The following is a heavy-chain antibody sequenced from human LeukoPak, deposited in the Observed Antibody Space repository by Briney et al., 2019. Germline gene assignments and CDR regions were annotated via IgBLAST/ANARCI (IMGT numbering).Heavy chain of an antibody. CDR2: ISSSGSTI. CDR1: GFTFSDYY. CDR3: ARWDTATVDAFDI. Sequence: GGSLRLSCAASGFTFSDYYMSWIRQAPGKGLEWVSYISSSGSTIYYADSVKGRFTISRDNAKNSLYLQMNSLRAEDTAVYYCARWDTATVDAFDIWGQGTMVTVSS. J-gene: IGHJ3*02. V-gene: IGHV3-11*01. D-gene: IGHD5-18*01.